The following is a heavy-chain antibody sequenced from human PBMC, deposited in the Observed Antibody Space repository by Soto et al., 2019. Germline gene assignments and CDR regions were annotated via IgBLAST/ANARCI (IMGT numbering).Heavy chain of an antibody. CDR2: IKSKTDGGTT. J-gene: IGHJ6*02. CDR3: AKFTYDSSGPIGREYYYGMDV. Sequence: EVQLVESGGGLVKPGGSLRLSCAASGFTFSNAWMSWVRQAPGKGLEWVGRIKSKTDGGTTDYAAPVKGRFTISRDNSKNTLYLQMNSLRAEDTAVYYCAKFTYDSSGPIGREYYYGMDVWGQGTTVTVSS. V-gene: IGHV3-15*01. D-gene: IGHD3-22*01. CDR1: GFTFSNAW.